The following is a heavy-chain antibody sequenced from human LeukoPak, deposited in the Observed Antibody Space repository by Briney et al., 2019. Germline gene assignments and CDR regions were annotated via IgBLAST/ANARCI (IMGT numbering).Heavy chain of an antibody. CDR1: GGSISNYY. V-gene: IGHV4-4*07. Sequence: PSETLSLTCTVSGGSISNYYWSWIRQPPGKGLEWIGRIYTSGSIDHNPSLKSRVTMSVDSSKNQFSLRLTSVTAADTAVYYCAREHKDYDSSGYYYGYWGRGALVTVSS. D-gene: IGHD3-22*01. J-gene: IGHJ4*02. CDR3: AREHKDYDSSGYYYGY. CDR2: IYTSGSI.